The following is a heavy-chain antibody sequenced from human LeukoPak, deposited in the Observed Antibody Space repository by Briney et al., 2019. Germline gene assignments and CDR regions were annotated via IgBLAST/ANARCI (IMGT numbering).Heavy chain of an antibody. CDR2: IRYDGSNK. Sequence: GGSLRLSCAASGFTFSSYGMHWVRQAPGKGLEWVAFIRYDGSNKYYADSVKGRFTISRDNSENTLFLRMNSLRAEDTAVYYCAKGPYGSGSNWFDPWGQGTLVTVSS. J-gene: IGHJ5*02. CDR3: AKGPYGSGSNWFDP. V-gene: IGHV3-30*02. D-gene: IGHD3-10*01. CDR1: GFTFSSYG.